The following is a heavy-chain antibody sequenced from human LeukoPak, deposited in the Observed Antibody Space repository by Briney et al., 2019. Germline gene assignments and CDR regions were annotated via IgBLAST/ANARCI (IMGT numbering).Heavy chain of an antibody. V-gene: IGHV1-58*02. Sequence: ASVKVSCKASGFTFTSSAMQWVRQARGQRLEWIGWIVVGSGNTNYAQKFQERVTITRDMSTSTAYMELSSLRSEDTAVYYCAAATGYSYGRYYYYGMDVWGQGTTVTVSS. CDR3: AAATGYSYGRYYYYGMDV. CDR2: IVVGSGNT. CDR1: GFTFTSSA. D-gene: IGHD5-18*01. J-gene: IGHJ6*02.